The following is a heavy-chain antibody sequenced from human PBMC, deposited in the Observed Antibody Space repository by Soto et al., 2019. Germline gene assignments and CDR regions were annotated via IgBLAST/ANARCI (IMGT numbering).Heavy chain of an antibody. V-gene: IGHV3-11*06. CDR1: GLTFSDYY. Sequence: PGGSLRLSCAPSGLTFSDYYMSWIRQAPGKGLEWVSYLSSSSSYTNYADSVKGRFTISRDNAKNSLFLEMNSLRAEDTAVYYCVRFWPPPYSDALTDYTDAFDYWGQGTLVTVS. CDR3: VRFWPPPYSDALTDYTDAFDY. CDR2: LSSSSSYT. J-gene: IGHJ4*02. D-gene: IGHD3-9*01.